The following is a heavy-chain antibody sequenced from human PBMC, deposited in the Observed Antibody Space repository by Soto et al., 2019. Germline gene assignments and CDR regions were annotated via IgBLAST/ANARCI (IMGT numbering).Heavy chain of an antibody. V-gene: IGHV3-11*06. J-gene: IGHJ4*02. CDR3: ARSGDNYNRLDY. CDR1: GFTFSDYY. CDR2: SSNSGTFS. D-gene: IGHD1-1*01. Sequence: PVGSLRLSCEGSGFTFSDYYISWIRQAPGKGLEWISYSSNSGTFSRYADSVKGRFSISRDNTKNLLYLRVNSPRAEDTAVYYCARSGDNYNRLDYWGQGT.